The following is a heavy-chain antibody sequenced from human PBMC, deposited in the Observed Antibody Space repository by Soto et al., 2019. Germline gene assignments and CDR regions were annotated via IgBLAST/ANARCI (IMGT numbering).Heavy chain of an antibody. CDR3: ARAPELRLGELSLYYFDY. CDR1: GGSFSGYY. Sequence: SETLSLTCAVYGGSFSGYYWSWIRQPPGKGLEWIGEINHSGSTNYNPSLKSRVTISVDTSKNQFSPKLSSVTAADTAVYYCARAPELRLGELSLYYFDYWGQGTLVTVSS. V-gene: IGHV4-34*01. J-gene: IGHJ4*02. D-gene: IGHD3-16*02. CDR2: INHSGST.